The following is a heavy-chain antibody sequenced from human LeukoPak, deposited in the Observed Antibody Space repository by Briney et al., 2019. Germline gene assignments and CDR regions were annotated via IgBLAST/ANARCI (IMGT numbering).Heavy chain of an antibody. V-gene: IGHV4-34*01. CDR2: INHSGST. J-gene: IGHJ4*02. Sequence: PSETLSLTCAVYGGSLSGYFWSWIRQPPGKGQEWIGEINHSGSTSHNPSLKSRVTISVDTSKNQFSLNLNSVTAADTAVYYCARHLLGSEAAAHDYWGQGTLVTVSS. D-gene: IGHD6-13*01. CDR1: GGSLSGYF. CDR3: ARHLLGSEAAAHDY.